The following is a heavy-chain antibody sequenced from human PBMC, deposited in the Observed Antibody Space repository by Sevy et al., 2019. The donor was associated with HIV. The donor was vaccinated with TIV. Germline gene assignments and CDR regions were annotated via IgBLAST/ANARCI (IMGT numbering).Heavy chain of an antibody. D-gene: IGHD6-19*01. CDR3: VGPKLTYSSDWHYFDY. Sequence: SETLSLTCTVSGASISSTDYYWGWIRQSPGKGLEWIASIRHGGYTFYNPSLKSRVSISADTSKNQFSLKLRFVSAAETSIYYCVGPKLTYSSDWHYFDYWGQGTVVTVSS. V-gene: IGHV4-39*01. CDR1: GASISSTDYY. CDR2: IRHGGYT. J-gene: IGHJ4*02.